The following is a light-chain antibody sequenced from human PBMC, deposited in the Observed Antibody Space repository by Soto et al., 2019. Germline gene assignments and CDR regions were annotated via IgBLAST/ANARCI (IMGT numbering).Light chain of an antibody. Sequence: EIVMTQSPATLSVSPGEGATVSCRASQSVSSNLARYQQKPGQAPMLLIYGASTRATGIPARFRGSGSGTEFTLTISSLQSEDFAVYYCQQYDKWPPSNTFGQGTKLEIK. CDR2: GAS. CDR3: QQYDKWPPSNT. J-gene: IGKJ2*01. CDR1: QSVSSN. V-gene: IGKV3-15*01.